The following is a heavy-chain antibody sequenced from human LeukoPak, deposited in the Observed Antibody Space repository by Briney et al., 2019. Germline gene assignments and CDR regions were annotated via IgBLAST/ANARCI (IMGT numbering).Heavy chain of an antibody. CDR3: ASSIAARPTYYYMDV. Sequence: GGSLRLSCAASGFTFSSYWMSWVRQAPGKGLEWVANIKQDGSEKYYVDSVKSRFTTSRDNAKNSLYLQMNSLRAEDTAVYYCASSIAARPTYYYMDVWGKGTTVTVSS. V-gene: IGHV3-7*01. D-gene: IGHD6-6*01. J-gene: IGHJ6*03. CDR1: GFTFSSYW. CDR2: IKQDGSEK.